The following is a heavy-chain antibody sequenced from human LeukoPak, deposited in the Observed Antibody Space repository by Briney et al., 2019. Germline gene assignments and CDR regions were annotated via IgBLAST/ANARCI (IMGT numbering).Heavy chain of an antibody. V-gene: IGHV4-59*01. CDR3: ARTEYYFDH. CDR2: IYYSGSS. J-gene: IGHJ4*02. D-gene: IGHD1-14*01. Sequence: SETLSLTCTVSSGSISSYYWSWIRQAPGKGLEWIGYIYYSGSSNYNPSFKSRVTMSVDTSKKQFSLRVSSLTAADTAVYYCARTEYYFDHWGQGSLVTVSS. CDR1: SGSISSYY.